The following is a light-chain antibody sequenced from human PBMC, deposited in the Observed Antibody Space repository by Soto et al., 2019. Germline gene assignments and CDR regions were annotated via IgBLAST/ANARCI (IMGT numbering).Light chain of an antibody. CDR2: KAT. Sequence: DIQMTQSPSTLSASVGDRVTITCRASQSISSWLAWYQQKPGKAPTLLIYKATSLESGVTSSFSGSGSGTEFTLTISSLQPYDFATYYCQQYNSYRRTFGQGTKVEIK. J-gene: IGKJ1*01. CDR3: QQYNSYRRT. CDR1: QSISSW. V-gene: IGKV1-5*03.